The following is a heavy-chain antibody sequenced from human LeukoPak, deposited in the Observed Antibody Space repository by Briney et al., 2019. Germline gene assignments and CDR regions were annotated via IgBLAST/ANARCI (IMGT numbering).Heavy chain of an antibody. J-gene: IGHJ4*02. CDR1: GGSIGSGYY. Sequence: SETLSLTCTVSGGSIGSGYYWAWIRQPPGKGLEWIGSIHYGGTTHYNPSLQSRVTISADTSKNQFALDLRPVTAADTAVYYCTRDIGDFVSDFWGQGTLVTVSS. CDR2: IHYGGTT. CDR3: TRDIGDFVSDF. V-gene: IGHV4-39*02. D-gene: IGHD2-21*02.